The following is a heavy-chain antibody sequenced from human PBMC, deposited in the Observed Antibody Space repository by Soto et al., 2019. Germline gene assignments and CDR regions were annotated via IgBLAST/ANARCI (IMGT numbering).Heavy chain of an antibody. V-gene: IGHV3-33*01. J-gene: IGHJ5*02. CDR1: GFKFRNYA. D-gene: IGHD3-16*01. Sequence: GGSLRLSCAASGFKFRNYAIHWVRQAPGKGLEWLAVIWFDGSKKYYADSVKGRFTISRDNSKNTVYLDMNSLTADDSGVFYCARAHSMMILDRFDPWGHGTLVTVSS. CDR3: ARAHSMMILDRFDP. CDR2: IWFDGSKK.